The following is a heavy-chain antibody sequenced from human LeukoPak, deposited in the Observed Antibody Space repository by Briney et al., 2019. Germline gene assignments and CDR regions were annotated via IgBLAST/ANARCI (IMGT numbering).Heavy chain of an antibody. CDR2: IDTDGSIT. D-gene: IGHD1-26*01. CDR3: VRDLGGRYGY. Sequence: GGTLRLSCAASGNYWMHWVRQVPGKGLVWVSRIDTDGSITNYADSARSRFTISRDNARNNQYLQMNSLRAEDTAVYYCVRDLGGRYGYWGQGTLVTVSS. J-gene: IGHJ4*02. V-gene: IGHV3-74*01. CDR1: GNYW.